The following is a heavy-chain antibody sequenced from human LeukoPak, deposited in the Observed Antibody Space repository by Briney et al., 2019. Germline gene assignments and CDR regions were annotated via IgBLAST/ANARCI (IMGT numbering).Heavy chain of an antibody. V-gene: IGHV1-2*02. CDR3: ARDLWDYYYYYYMDV. CDR1: GYTFTGYY. D-gene: IGHD3-10*01. Sequence: ASVKVSCKASGYTFTGYYMHWVRQAPGQGLEWMGWINPNSGGTNYAQKFQGRVTMTRDTSISTAYMELSRLRSDDTAVYYCARDLWDYYYYYYMDVWGKGTTVTVSS. CDR2: INPNSGGT. J-gene: IGHJ6*03.